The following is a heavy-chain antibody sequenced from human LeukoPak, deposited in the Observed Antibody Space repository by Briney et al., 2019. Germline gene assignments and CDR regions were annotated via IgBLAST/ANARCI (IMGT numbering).Heavy chain of an antibody. V-gene: IGHV3-48*01. CDR2: ISSSSSTI. CDR3: ARDHHRRLYDSQARNTFDI. D-gene: IGHD3-22*01. CDR1: GFTFSSYS. J-gene: IGHJ3*02. Sequence: GGSLRLSCAASGFTFSSYSMNWVRQAPGKGLEWVSYISSSSSTIYYEDSVKGRFALSRDNAKKSLYLQMNSLRAEDTAVYYCARDHHRRLYDSQARNTFDIWGQGTMVTVSS.